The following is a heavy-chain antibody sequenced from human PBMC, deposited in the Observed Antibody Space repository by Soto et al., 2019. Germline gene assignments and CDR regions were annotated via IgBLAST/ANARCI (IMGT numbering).Heavy chain of an antibody. V-gene: IGHV3-15*01. CDR2: IKSKTDGGTT. Sequence: GGSLRLSCAASGFTFSNAWMSWVRQAPGKGLEWVGHIKSKTDGGTTDYAAPVKGRFTISRDDSKNTLYLQMNSLKTEDTAVYYCTTDGVLYGDAFDIWGQGTMVTVSS. CDR1: GFTFSNAW. D-gene: IGHD3-16*01. CDR3: TTDGVLYGDAFDI. J-gene: IGHJ3*02.